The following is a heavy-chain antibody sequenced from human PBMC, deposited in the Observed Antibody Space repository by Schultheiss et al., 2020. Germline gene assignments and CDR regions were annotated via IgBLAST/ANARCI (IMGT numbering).Heavy chain of an antibody. Sequence: GESLKISCAASGFTFSSYAMSWVRQAPGKGLEWVSAISGSGGSTYYADSVKGRFTISRDNSKNTLYLQMNSLRAEDTAVYYCAREPQMTTVTLGGNDYWGQGTLVTVSS. D-gene: IGHD4-11*01. J-gene: IGHJ4*02. V-gene: IGHV3-23*01. CDR1: GFTFSSYA. CDR2: ISGSGGST. CDR3: AREPQMTTVTLGGNDY.